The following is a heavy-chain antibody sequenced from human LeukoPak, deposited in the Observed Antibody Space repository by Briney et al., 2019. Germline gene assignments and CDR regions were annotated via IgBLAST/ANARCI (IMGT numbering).Heavy chain of an antibody. CDR2: ISGSGGST. CDR3: AKVFDSSTYGAFDI. D-gene: IGHD3-22*01. CDR1: GFTFSSYG. V-gene: IGHV3-23*01. Sequence: PGGSLRLSCAASGFTFSSYGMSWVRQAPGKGLEWVSAISGSGGSTYYTDSVKGRFTISRDNSKNTLYLQMNSLRAEDTAVYYCAKVFDSSTYGAFDIWGQGTMVAVSS. J-gene: IGHJ3*02.